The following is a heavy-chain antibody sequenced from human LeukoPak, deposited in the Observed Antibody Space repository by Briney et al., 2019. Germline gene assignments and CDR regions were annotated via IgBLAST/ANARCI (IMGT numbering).Heavy chain of an antibody. CDR3: ARLELAGRGIKAYYYFDY. J-gene: IGHJ4*02. V-gene: IGHV4-4*09. CDR1: GGSISSYY. CDR2: IYTSGST. Sequence: SETLSLTCTVSGGSISSYYWSWIRQPPGKGLEWIGCIYTSGSTNYNPSLKSRVTISVDTSKNQFSLKLSSVTAADTAVYYCARLELAGRGIKAYYYFDYWGQGTLVTVSS. D-gene: IGHD5-24*01.